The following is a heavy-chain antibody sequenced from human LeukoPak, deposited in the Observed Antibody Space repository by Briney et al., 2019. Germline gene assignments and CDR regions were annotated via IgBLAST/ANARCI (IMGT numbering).Heavy chain of an antibody. D-gene: IGHD2-21*02. CDR1: GFTFSSYA. Sequence: GGSLRLSCAASGFTFSSYALSWVRQAPGKGLEWVSAISGSGGSTYYADSVKGRFTISGDNSKNTLYLQMNSLRAEDTAVYYCAKAAGIVVVTAIRLYFQHWGQGTLVTVSS. J-gene: IGHJ1*01. CDR3: AKAAGIVVVTAIRLYFQH. V-gene: IGHV3-23*01. CDR2: ISGSGGST.